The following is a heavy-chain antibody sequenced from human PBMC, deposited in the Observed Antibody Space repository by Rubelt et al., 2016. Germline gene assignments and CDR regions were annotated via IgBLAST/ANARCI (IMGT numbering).Heavy chain of an antibody. V-gene: IGHV4-34*10. CDR1: GGSISSYY. Sequence: QVQLQESGPGLVKPSETLSLTCTVSGGSISSYYWSWIRQSPGKGLEWIGEINHSGSADSKSSLKSRVTMSVDTSKNQFSLRLTSVTAADTAVYYCARLYTHGYTYWGQGVLVTVSS. J-gene: IGHJ4*02. CDR2: INHSGSA. D-gene: IGHD5-18*01. CDR3: ARLYTHGYTY.